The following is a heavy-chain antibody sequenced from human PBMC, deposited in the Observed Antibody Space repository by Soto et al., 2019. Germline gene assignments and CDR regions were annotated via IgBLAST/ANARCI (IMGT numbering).Heavy chain of an antibody. CDR1: GGSISSYY. V-gene: IGHV4-59*08. CDR3: ATTSGYDAGGYYYYMDV. J-gene: IGHJ6*03. D-gene: IGHD5-12*01. CDR2: IYYSGST. Sequence: SETLSLTCTVFGGSISSYYWSWIRQPPGKGLEWIGYIYYSGSTNYNPSLKSRVTISVDTSKNQFSLKLSSVTAADTAVYYCATTSGYDAGGYYYYMDVWGKGTTVTVSS.